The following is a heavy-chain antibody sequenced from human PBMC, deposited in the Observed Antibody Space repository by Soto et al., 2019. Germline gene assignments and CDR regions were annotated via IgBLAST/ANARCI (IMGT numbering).Heavy chain of an antibody. J-gene: IGHJ6*02. CDR2: IYYSGYT. Sequence: QLQLQESGPGLVKPSETLSLTCTVSGGSISSSSYYWGWIRQPPGKGLEWIGSIYYSGYTYYNPSLTSRVTISVATAKHQFSLKLSSVTAADTAVYYCARHNGPLYVGYYYDMDVWGQGTTVTVSS. CDR1: GGSISSSSYY. CDR3: ARHNGPLYVGYYYDMDV. D-gene: IGHD3-16*01. V-gene: IGHV4-39*01.